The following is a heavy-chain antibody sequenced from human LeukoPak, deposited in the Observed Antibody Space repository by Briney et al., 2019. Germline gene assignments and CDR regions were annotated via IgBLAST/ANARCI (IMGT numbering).Heavy chain of an antibody. CDR2: ISGSGGST. CDR3: ARCIVVIPVVRGGGYYGMDV. D-gene: IGHD2-2*01. J-gene: IGHJ6*02. CDR1: GFTFNNYA. Sequence: PGGSLRLSCAASGFTFNNYAMSWVRQAPGKGLEWVSAISGSGGSTYYADSVRGRFTISRDNAKKTLYLQLNSLRPEDTAVYYCARCIVVIPVVRGGGYYGMDVWGQGTTVTVSS. V-gene: IGHV3-23*01.